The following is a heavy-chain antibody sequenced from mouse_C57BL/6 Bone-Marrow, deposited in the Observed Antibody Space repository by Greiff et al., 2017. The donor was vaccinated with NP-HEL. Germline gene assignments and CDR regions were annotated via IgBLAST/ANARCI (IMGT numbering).Heavy chain of an antibody. V-gene: IGHV1-80*01. D-gene: IGHD2-1*01. CDR3: ARGGYGNYGRVDY. CDR1: GYAFSSYW. J-gene: IGHJ2*01. CDR2: IYPGDGDT. Sequence: QVQLQQSGAELVKPGASVKISCKASGYAFSSYWMNWVKQRPGKGLEWIGQIYPGDGDTNYNGKFKGKATLTADKSSSTAYMQLSGLTSEDSAVYFCARGGYGNYGRVDYWGQGTTLTVSS.